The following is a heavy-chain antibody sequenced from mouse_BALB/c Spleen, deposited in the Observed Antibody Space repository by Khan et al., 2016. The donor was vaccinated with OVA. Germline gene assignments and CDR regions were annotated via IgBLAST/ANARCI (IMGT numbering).Heavy chain of an antibody. CDR1: GFTFSYYR. CDR2: ISVKSDNSGA. D-gene: IGHD1-1*01. V-gene: IGHV13-2*02. CDR3: CRVGYYYGTPFDY. Sequence: VQLVETGGGLVRPGNSLKLSCVTSGFTFSYYRMHWLRQFPGKRLEWIAVISVKSDNSGANSAESVKGRFTITRDDSKSIFDRQMNRIREKDTTTYYCCRVGYYYGTPFDYWGQGTTLTVSS. J-gene: IGHJ2*01.